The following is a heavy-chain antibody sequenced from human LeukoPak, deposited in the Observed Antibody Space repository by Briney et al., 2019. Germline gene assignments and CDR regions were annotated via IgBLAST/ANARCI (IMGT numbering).Heavy chain of an antibody. J-gene: IGHJ4*02. CDR2: ISNTGNTI. Sequence: GGSLRLSCVGSGLTFSSYDMNWVRQASGKGLEWVSYISNTGNTIYYADSVKSRFTISRDNAKNSLYLQMNSLRAEDTAVYYCETRPRYWGQGTLVTVSS. V-gene: IGHV3-48*03. CDR3: ETRPRY. CDR1: GLTFSSYD.